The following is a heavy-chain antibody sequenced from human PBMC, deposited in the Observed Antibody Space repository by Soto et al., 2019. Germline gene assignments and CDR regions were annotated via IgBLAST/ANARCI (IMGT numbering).Heavy chain of an antibody. V-gene: IGHV3-11*01. CDR1: GFRFSDYY. J-gene: IGHJ3*01. CDR2: ISSSGATT. Sequence: KSGGSLRLSCAASGFRFSDYYMSWIRQAPGKGLEFMSYISSSGATTFYGDSVRGRSTISRDNAQNSVSLQMNSLRAEDTAVYYCARRRKYFDGTIVLMATFDVWGEGT. D-gene: IGHD1-7*01. CDR3: ARRRKYFDGTIVLMATFDV.